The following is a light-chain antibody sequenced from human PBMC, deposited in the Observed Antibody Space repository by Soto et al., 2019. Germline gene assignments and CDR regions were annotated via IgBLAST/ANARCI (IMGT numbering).Light chain of an antibody. CDR3: SSYTSGSTPYV. CDR2: EVS. Sequence: QSALTQPASVCGSPGQSNTISCTGTSSDVGGYNFVSWYRQHTDKAPKLMIFEVSNRPAGVSNRVSGSKSGNTASLTISGLQAEDEADYYCSSYTSGSTPYVFGTGTKVTVL. J-gene: IGLJ1*01. CDR1: SSDVGGYNF. V-gene: IGLV2-14*01.